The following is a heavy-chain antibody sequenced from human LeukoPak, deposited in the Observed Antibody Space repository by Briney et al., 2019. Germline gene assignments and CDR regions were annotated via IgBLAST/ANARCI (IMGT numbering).Heavy chain of an antibody. CDR1: GDSISSYY. V-gene: IGHV4-59*01. Sequence: PSETLSLTCTVSGDSISSYYWSWVRQPPGKGLDWIGYIHYSGSTNYNPSLKSRVTMSVDTSMNQFSLKLSSVTAADTAVYHCARIGPYWYFDLWGRGTLVTVSS. D-gene: IGHD3-22*01. CDR3: ARIGPYWYFDL. CDR2: IHYSGST. J-gene: IGHJ2*01.